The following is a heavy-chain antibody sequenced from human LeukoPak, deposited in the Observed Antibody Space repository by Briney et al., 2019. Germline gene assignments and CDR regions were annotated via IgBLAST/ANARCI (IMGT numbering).Heavy chain of an antibody. J-gene: IGHJ4*02. Sequence: GGSLRLSCAASGFTFSSYWMHWVRQAPGKGLVWVSRINSDGSSTSYADSVKGRFTISRDNAKNTLYLQMNSLRPEDTPVYYCARGPYDFWSGYKGTAYFDYWGQGTLVTVSP. V-gene: IGHV3-74*01. D-gene: IGHD3-3*01. CDR3: ARGPYDFWSGYKGTAYFDY. CDR1: GFTFSSYW. CDR2: INSDGSST.